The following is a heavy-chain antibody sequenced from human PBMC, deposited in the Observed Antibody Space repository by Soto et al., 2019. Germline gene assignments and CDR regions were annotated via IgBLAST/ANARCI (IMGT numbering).Heavy chain of an antibody. CDR3: ARHDVRCEYYFDY. Sequence: QVQLVQSGAEVKKPGASVKVSCKASGYTFTSYAMHWVRQAPGQRLEWMGWINAGNGNTKYSQKFQGRVTITRDTSGSTAYMELSSLRSEDTAVYYCARHDVRCEYYFDYWGQGTLVTVSS. D-gene: IGHD3-16*01. CDR2: INAGNGNT. V-gene: IGHV1-3*01. CDR1: GYTFTSYA. J-gene: IGHJ4*02.